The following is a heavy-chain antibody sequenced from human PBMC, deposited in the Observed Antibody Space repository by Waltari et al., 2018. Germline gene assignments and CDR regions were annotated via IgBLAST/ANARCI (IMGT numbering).Heavy chain of an antibody. J-gene: IGHJ4*02. CDR1: GGSIGRYY. CDR2: IDYTGNT. V-gene: IGHV4-59*01. D-gene: IGHD1-26*01. CDR3: ARRPAGATFDY. Sequence: QVQLQESGPGLVKPSETLSLTCTVSGGSIGRYYWSWIRQPPGKGLGWIGYIDYTGNTYFSPSLKSRVTMSVDTSKNQVSLRLISVTAADTAVYFCARRPAGATFDYWGPGALVTVSS.